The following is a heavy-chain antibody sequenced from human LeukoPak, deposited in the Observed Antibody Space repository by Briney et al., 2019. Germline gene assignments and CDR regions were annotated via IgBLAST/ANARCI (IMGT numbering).Heavy chain of an antibody. CDR1: GYTLTELS. Sequence: ASVKVSCKVSGYTLTELSMHWVRQAPGKGLEWMGGFDPEDGETIYAQKFQGRVTMTEDTSTDTAYMELRSLRSDDTAVYYCAREGGVSEYYYDSSGYYYFDYWGQGTLVTVSS. D-gene: IGHD3-22*01. CDR3: AREGGVSEYYYDSSGYYYFDY. J-gene: IGHJ4*02. V-gene: IGHV1-24*01. CDR2: FDPEDGET.